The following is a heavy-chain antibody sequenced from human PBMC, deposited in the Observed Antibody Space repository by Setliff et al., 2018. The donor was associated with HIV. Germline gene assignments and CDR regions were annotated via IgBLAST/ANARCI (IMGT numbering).Heavy chain of an antibody. CDR3: ARLDTIMLYSDC. D-gene: IGHD3-16*01. J-gene: IGHJ4*02. V-gene: IGHV4-38-2*02. CDR2: IYQSGST. Sequence: SETLSLTCTVSHYSINSEYYWGWFRQPPGKGLEYIGSIYQSGSTYCSPSLKGRVSMSIDTSKDQFSLRLKSLTASDTAVYYCARLDTIMLYSDCWGQGTLVTVSS. CDR1: HYSINSEYY.